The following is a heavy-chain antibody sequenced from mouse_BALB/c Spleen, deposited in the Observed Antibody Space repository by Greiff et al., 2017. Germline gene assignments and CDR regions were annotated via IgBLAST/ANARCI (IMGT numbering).Heavy chain of an antibody. V-gene: IGHV1-31*01. CDR1: GYSFTGYY. J-gene: IGHJ4*01. D-gene: IGHD2-1*01. CDR3: ARSGFPYGNYGDYYAMDY. CDR2: INPYNGAT. Sequence: EVQLQQSGPELVKPGASVKISCKASGYSFTGYYMHWVKQSHVKSLEWIGRINPYNGATSYNQNFKDKASLTVDKSSSTAYMELHSLTSEDSAVYYCARSGFPYGNYGDYYAMDYWGQGTSVTVSS.